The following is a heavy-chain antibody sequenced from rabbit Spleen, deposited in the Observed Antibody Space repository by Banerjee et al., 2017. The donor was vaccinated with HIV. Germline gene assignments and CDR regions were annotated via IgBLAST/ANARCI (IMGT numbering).Heavy chain of an antibody. CDR3: ARDGAGGSYFAL. CDR2: IFAGSSGNT. J-gene: IGHJ3*01. Sequence: QEQLVESGGGLVQPEGSLTLTCTASEFDFSGNYYICWFRQAPGKGPEWIACIFAGSSGNTYYASWAKGRFTISKTSSTTVTLQMTSLTAADTATYFCARDGAGGSYFALWGQGTLVTVS. V-gene: IGHV1S45*01. CDR1: EFDFSGNYY. D-gene: IGHD8-1*01.